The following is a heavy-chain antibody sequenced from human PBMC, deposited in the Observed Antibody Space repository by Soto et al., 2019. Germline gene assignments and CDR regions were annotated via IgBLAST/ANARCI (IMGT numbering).Heavy chain of an antibody. J-gene: IGHJ6*02. V-gene: IGHV1-69*06. CDR3: ARVALYYDILTGYSKTYYYYGMDV. D-gene: IGHD3-9*01. Sequence: ASVKVSCKAAGGTFSSYAISLVRQAPGQGLEWMGGIIPIFGTANYAQKFQGRVTITADKSTSTAYMELSSLRSEDTAVYYCARVALYYDILTGYSKTYYYYGMDVWGQGTTVTVSS. CDR2: IIPIFGTA. CDR1: GGTFSSYA.